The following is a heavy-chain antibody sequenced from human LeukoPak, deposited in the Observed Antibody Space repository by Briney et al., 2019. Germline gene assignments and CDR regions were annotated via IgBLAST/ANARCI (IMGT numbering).Heavy chain of an antibody. CDR3: AAGAGITRY. D-gene: IGHD3-10*01. J-gene: IGHJ4*02. CDR2: ITWNSGSI. V-gene: IGHV3-9*01. CDR1: GLTFYDYA. Sequence: GRSLRLSCAASGLTFYDYAMHWVRQAPGEGLEWVSGITWNSGSIAYADSVKGRFTISRDNAKNSLYLQVNSLRSEDTALYYCAAGAGITRYWGQGTLVTVSS.